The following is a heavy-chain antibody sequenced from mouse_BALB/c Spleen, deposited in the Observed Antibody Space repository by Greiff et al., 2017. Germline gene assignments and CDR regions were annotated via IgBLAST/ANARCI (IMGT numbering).Heavy chain of an antibody. CDR2: IWAGGST. Sequence: VKLMESGPGLVAPSQSLSITCTVSGFSLTSYGVHWVRQPPGKGLEWLGVIWAGGSTNYNSALKSRLSISKDNSKSQVFLKMNSLQTDDTARYYCARDREEENAMDYWGQGTSVTVSS. CDR1: GFSLTSYG. V-gene: IGHV2-9*02. J-gene: IGHJ4*01. CDR3: ARDREEENAMDY.